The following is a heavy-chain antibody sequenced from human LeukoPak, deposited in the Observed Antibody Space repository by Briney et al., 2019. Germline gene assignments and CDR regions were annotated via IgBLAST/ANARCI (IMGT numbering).Heavy chain of an antibody. V-gene: IGHV4-30-4*02. CDR2: IYYSGST. J-gene: IGHJ4*02. D-gene: IGHD3-22*01. Sequence: SETLSLTCTVSGGSISSGDYYWSWIRQPPGKGLEWIGYIYYSGSTYYNPSLKSRVTISVDTSKNQFSLKLSSVTAADTAVYYCARSGGYFYFDFWGQGTLVTVSS. CDR3: ARSGGYFYFDF. CDR1: GGSISSGDYY.